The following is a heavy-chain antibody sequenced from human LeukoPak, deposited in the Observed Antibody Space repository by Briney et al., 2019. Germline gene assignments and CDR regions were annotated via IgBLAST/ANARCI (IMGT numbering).Heavy chain of an antibody. CDR2: ISDDGSNK. CDR1: GFTFSSYA. J-gene: IGHJ3*02. V-gene: IGHV3-30*14. CDR3: AREGYCSSLSCYTGGDAFDI. D-gene: IGHD2-2*02. Sequence: PGGSLRLSCAASGFTFSSYAKHWVRQAPGKGLEWVAFISDDGSNKNYADSVKGRFTISRDNSKKTLYLQMNSLRAEDTAVYYCAREGYCSSLSCYTGGDAFDIWGQGTMVTVSS.